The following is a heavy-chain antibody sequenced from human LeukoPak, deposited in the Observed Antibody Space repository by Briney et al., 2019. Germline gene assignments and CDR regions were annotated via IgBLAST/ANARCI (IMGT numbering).Heavy chain of an antibody. Sequence: PSETLSLTCTVSGGSISSYYWSWVRQPPGTGLELIWYIYDSGSTNYNPSLKSRVTISVDTPKNQFSLKLSSVYAADTAVYYCARHGGGYSYDYWGQGTLVTVSS. V-gene: IGHV4-59*01. CDR2: IYDSGST. CDR1: GGSISSYY. CDR3: ARHGGGYSYDY. D-gene: IGHD5-18*01. J-gene: IGHJ4*02.